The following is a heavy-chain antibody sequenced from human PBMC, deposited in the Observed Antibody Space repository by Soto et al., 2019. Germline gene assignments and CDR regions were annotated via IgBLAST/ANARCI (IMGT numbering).Heavy chain of an antibody. CDR3: ARSTYYDILNGSYYYYAMDV. D-gene: IGHD3-9*01. V-gene: IGHV3-53*01. CDR2: IYSEGTP. J-gene: IGHJ6*02. CDR1: GFNVGSND. Sequence: XGSLRLACAASGFNVGSNDMSWVRQAPGKGLDWVSVIYSEGTPYYADSVKGRFTISRENSNNTLYLHMNNLRAEDTAVYYCARSTYYDILNGSYYYYAMDVWGQGTTVTVSS.